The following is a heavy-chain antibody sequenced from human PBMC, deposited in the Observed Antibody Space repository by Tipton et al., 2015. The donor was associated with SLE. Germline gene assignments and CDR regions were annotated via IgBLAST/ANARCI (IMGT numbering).Heavy chain of an antibody. CDR1: GFTVSSNY. Sequence: SLRLSCAASGFTVSSNYMSWVRQAPGKGLEWVAVISYDGSNKYYADSVKGRFTISRDNSKNTLYLQMNSLRAEDTAVYYCARGQWEPAEYFQHWGQGTLVTVSS. V-gene: IGHV3-30*03. D-gene: IGHD1-26*01. CDR3: ARGQWEPAEYFQH. J-gene: IGHJ1*01. CDR2: ISYDGSNK.